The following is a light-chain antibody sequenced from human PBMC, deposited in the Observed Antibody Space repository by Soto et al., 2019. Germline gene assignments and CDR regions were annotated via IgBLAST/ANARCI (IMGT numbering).Light chain of an antibody. V-gene: IGKV3-20*01. CDR3: QQSCSSSWT. CDR2: GTS. J-gene: IGKJ1*01. CDR1: QSVSSSY. Sequence: EIVLTQSPGTLSRSPGERATLSCRASQSVSSSYLAWYQQKPGQAPRLLIYGTSSRATAIPDRFSGSGSGTDFTLTIRRLEHEDFAVYYCQQSCSSSWTFGQGTNGEIK.